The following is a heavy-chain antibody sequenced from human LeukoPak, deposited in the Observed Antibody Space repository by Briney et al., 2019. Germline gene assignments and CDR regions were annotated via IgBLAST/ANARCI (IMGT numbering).Heavy chain of an antibody. J-gene: IGHJ4*02. D-gene: IGHD6-19*01. Sequence: GGSLRLSCAASGFTFDDYAMHWVRQAPGKGLEWVSLISWDGGSTYYADSVKGRFTISRDNSKNSLYLQMNSLRAEDTAVYYCARGLVPGMDDYWGQGTLVTVSS. CDR3: ARGLVPGMDDY. V-gene: IGHV3-43D*03. CDR2: ISWDGGST. CDR1: GFTFDDYA.